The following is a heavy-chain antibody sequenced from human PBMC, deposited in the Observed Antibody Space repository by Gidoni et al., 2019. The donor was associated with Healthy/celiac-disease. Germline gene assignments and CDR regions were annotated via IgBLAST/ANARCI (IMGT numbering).Heavy chain of an antibody. CDR2: VYYSGST. J-gene: IGHJ5*02. CDR3: ASQQSGGDIDP. Sequence: QLQLQESGPGLVKPSETLSLTCTVSGGSISSSSYYWGWIRQPPGKGLEWIGSVYYSGSTYYNPSRKSRVTISVDTSKNQFSLKLSSVTAADTAVYYCASQQSGGDIDPWGQGTLVTVSS. D-gene: IGHD2-21*02. V-gene: IGHV4-39*01. CDR1: GGSISSSSYY.